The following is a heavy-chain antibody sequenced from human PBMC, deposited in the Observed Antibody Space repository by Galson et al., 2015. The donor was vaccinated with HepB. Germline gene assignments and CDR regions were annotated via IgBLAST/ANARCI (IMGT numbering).Heavy chain of an antibody. J-gene: IGHJ4*02. CDR3: ARDLRFLEWLLLLQARDY. V-gene: IGHV3-48*01. CDR1: GFTFSSYS. CDR2: ISSSSSTI. D-gene: IGHD3-3*01. Sequence: SLRLSCAASGFTFSSYSMNWVRQAPGKGLEWVSYISSSSSTIYYADSVKGRFTISRDNAKNSLYLQMNSLRAEDTAVYYCARDLRFLEWLLLLQARDYWGQGTLVTVSS.